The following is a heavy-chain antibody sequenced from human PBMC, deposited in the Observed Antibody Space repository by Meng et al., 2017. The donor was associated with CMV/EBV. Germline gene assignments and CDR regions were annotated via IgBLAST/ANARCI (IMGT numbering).Heavy chain of an antibody. V-gene: IGHV3-7*01. CDR2: IKQDGSEK. J-gene: IGHJ3*02. CDR3: ARHEHWDAFDI. CDR1: GFTFSSYW. Sequence: GESLKISCAASGFTFSSYWMSWVRQAPGKGLEWVANIKQDGSEKYYEDSVKGRFTISRDNAKNTLYLQMNSLRAEDTAVYYCARHEHWDAFDIWGQGTMVTVSS. D-gene: IGHD3-3*02.